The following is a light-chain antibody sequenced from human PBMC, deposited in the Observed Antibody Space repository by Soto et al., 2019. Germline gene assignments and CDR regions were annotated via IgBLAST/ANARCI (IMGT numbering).Light chain of an antibody. CDR1: QSISSS. V-gene: IGKV3-11*01. Sequence: EVVLTQSPAILSLSPGERATLSCRASQSISSSLAWYQHKPGRAPRLLIYDASNRATGIPARFSGSGSGTDFTLTISSLEPEDFAVYYCQHRNNWPFTFGPGTKVDIK. J-gene: IGKJ3*01. CDR2: DAS. CDR3: QHRNNWPFT.